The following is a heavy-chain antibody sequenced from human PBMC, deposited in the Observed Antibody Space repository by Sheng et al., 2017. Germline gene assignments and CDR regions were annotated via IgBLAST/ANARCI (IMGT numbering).Heavy chain of an antibody. Sequence: EVQLVESGGGLVKPGGSLRLSCAASGFTFSSYSMNWVRQAPGKGLEWVSSISSSSSYIYYADSMKGRFTISRDNAKNSLYLQMNSLRAEDTAVYYCARARGIDAFDIWGQGTMVTVSS. V-gene: IGHV3-21*01. CDR2: ISSSSSYI. CDR3: ARARGIDAFDI. J-gene: IGHJ3*02. CDR1: GFTFSSYS.